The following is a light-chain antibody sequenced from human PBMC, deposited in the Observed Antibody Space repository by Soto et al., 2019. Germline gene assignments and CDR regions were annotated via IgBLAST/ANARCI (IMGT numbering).Light chain of an antibody. CDR3: QQDNSFPYT. Sequence: DIQMPQSPSSVSASVGDRVTITCRASQGISTWLAWYPQKPGSAPKLLISAASSLQSGVPSRFSGSGSGTDFSLTISSLQPEDCAPYYCQQDNSFPYTFGQGTKLEIK. V-gene: IGKV1-12*02. CDR1: QGISTW. CDR2: AAS. J-gene: IGKJ2*01.